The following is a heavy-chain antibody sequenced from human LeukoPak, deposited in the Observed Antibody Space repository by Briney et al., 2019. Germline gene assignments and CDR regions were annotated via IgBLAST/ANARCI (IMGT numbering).Heavy chain of an antibody. CDR3: ARTSSGWYYFDY. D-gene: IGHD6-19*01. CDR1: GYTFTSYY. CDR2: INPSGGST. J-gene: IGHJ4*02. V-gene: IGHV1-46*01. Sequence: GASVKVSCKASGYTFTSYYMHWVRQAPGQGLQWMGIINPSGGSTSYAQKFQGRVTMTRDTSTSTVYMELSSLRSEDTAVYYCARTSSGWYYFDYWGQGTLVTVSS.